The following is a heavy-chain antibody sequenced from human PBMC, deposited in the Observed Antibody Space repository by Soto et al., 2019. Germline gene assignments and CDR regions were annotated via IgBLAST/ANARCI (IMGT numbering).Heavy chain of an antibody. J-gene: IGHJ3*02. V-gene: IGHV1-24*01. CDR2: FDPEDGET. CDR3: ATPSFHSSSYTRRFDI. D-gene: IGHD6-13*01. CDR1: GYTLTELS. Sequence: VASVKVSCKVSGYTLTELSMHWVRQAPGKGLEWMGGFDPEDGETIYAQKFQGRVTMTEDTSTDTAYMELSSLRSEDTAVYYCATPSFHSSSYTRRFDIWGQGTMDTVSS.